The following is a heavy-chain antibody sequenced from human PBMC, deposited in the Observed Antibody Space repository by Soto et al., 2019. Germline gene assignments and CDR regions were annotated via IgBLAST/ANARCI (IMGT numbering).Heavy chain of an antibody. CDR1: GDGFTSYW. CDR2: IYPGDSDT. J-gene: IGHJ6*02. D-gene: IGHD1-7*01. Sequence: GESLKISCKGSGDGFTSYWIGWVRQMPGKGLEWMGIIYPGDSDTRYSPSFQGQVTISADKSISTAYLQWSRLKASDTAMYYCATHAITGTTFGRPYYYYGMDVWGQGTTVTVSS. V-gene: IGHV5-51*01. CDR3: ATHAITGTTFGRPYYYYGMDV.